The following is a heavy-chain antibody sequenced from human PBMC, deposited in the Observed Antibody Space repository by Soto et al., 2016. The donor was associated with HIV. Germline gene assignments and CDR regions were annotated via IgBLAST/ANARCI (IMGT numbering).Heavy chain of an antibody. V-gene: IGHV3-74*01. J-gene: IGHJ1*01. CDR1: GLKFSSYW. CDR3: VRGVKDESNSAGLFNY. Sequence: VESGGGIIPPGGSLKLSCKASGLKFSSYWMSWVRQAPQKGLVWVSQISGDGTSLHYADSVKGRFIISRDNAKKTVYLQMNSLTVDDTVTYCCVRGVKDESNSAGLFNYWGQGTLVIVSS. CDR2: ISGDGTSL. D-gene: IGHD1-1*01.